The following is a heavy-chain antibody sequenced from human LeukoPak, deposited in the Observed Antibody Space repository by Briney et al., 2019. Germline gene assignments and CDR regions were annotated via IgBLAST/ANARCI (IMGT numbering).Heavy chain of an antibody. CDR1: EFTFSSYS. J-gene: IGHJ4*02. D-gene: IGHD3-9*01. V-gene: IGHV3-30*02. CDR3: AKEGLRYFDWLQGLDY. Sequence: PGGSLRLSCAASEFTFSSYSMNWVRQAPGKGLEWVAVIWYDGSNKYYADSVKGRFTISRDNSKNTLYLQMNSLRAEDTAVYYCAKEGLRYFDWLQGLDYWGQGTLVTVSS. CDR2: IWYDGSNK.